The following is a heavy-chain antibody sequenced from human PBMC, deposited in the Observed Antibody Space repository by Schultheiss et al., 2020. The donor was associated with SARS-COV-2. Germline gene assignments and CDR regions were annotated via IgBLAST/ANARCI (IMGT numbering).Heavy chain of an antibody. CDR1: GGSISSSSYY. V-gene: IGHV4-39*07. CDR3: ARRGALPYYYYGMDV. Sequence: SETLSLTCTVSGGSISSSSYYWGWIRQPPGKGLEWIGSIYYSGSTNYNPSLKSRVTISVDTSKNQFSLKLSSVTAADTAVYYCARRGALPYYYYGMDVWGQGTTVTVSS. CDR2: IYYSGST. J-gene: IGHJ6*02. D-gene: IGHD3-16*01.